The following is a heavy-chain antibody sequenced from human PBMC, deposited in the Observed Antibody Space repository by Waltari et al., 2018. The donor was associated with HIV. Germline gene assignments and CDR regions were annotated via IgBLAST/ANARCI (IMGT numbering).Heavy chain of an antibody. CDR2: INAGNGNT. CDR1: GSTFTSYA. CDR3: ARVRSYGMDV. V-gene: IGHV1-3*01. J-gene: IGHJ6*02. Sequence: QVQLVRSGAGVKKPGASVHASCKASGSTFTSYAMHWVRQAPGQRLEWMGWINAGNGNTKYAQKFQGRVTITRDTSASTAYMELSSLRSEDTAVYYCARVRSYGMDVWGQGTTVTVSS.